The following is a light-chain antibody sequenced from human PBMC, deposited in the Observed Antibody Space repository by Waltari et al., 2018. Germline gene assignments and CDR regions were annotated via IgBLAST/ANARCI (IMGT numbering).Light chain of an antibody. CDR3: QQRRNWPRT. J-gene: IGKJ4*01. V-gene: IGKV3-11*01. CDR1: QRFDMY. CDR2: DTS. Sequence: EIVLTQSPATLSLSPGERATLSCRASQRFDMYLACYQQRPGQATRLLIYDTSNRATDIPARFSGSGSQTDFSLTISRLEPEDFAVYYCQQRRNWPRTFGGGTKVEIK.